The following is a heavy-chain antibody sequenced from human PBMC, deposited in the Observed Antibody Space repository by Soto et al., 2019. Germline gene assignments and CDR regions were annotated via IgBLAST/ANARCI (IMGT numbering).Heavy chain of an antibody. D-gene: IGHD2-15*01. Sequence: QLQLQESGPGLVKPSETLFLTCTVSGGSISSISYYWGWIRQPPGKVLEWIGSIYYSGSSYYNPSIKSRVTISLDTSKNQFSLKLSSVTAADTAVYYCARPKKLMVAATDDAFDIWGKGTMVTVSS. J-gene: IGHJ3*02. CDR3: ARPKKLMVAATDDAFDI. V-gene: IGHV4-39*01. CDR1: GGSISSISYY. CDR2: IYYSGSS.